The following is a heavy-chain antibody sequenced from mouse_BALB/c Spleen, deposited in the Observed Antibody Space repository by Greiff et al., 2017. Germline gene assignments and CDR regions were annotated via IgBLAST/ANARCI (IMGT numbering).Heavy chain of an antibody. J-gene: IGHJ4*01. CDR2: ISSGSSTI. CDR3: SSTSYYALDY. V-gene: IGHV5-17*02. Sequence: EVQLVESGGGLVQPGGSRKLSCAASGFTFTSYGMHWVRQAPVKGLEWVAYISSGSSTIYYADTVKGRCTISRDKHKNTLFLQMTSLRSEDTAMYYCSSTSYYALDYWGQGTSVTVSA. CDR1: GFTFTSYG.